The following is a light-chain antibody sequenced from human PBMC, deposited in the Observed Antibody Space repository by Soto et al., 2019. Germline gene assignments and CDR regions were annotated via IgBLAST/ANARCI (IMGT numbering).Light chain of an antibody. J-gene: IGKJ4*01. CDR3: HQYYKWPLT. V-gene: IGKV3-15*01. CDR1: QSAISN. CDR2: DAS. Sequence: EIVMMQSPATLSVSPGERVTLSCRASQSAISNLAWYQQKPGQTPRLLIYDASTRATDIPARFSGSGSGTDFTLTISSLLSEDFAVYYCHQYYKWPLTFGGGTKVEIQ.